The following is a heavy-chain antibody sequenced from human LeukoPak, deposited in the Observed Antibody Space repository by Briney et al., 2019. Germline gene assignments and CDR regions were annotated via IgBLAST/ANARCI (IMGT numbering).Heavy chain of an antibody. V-gene: IGHV4-4*01. CDR2: IYHTGST. J-gene: IGHJ3*02. Sequence: TLSLTCTVSGGSISSSHWWSWVRQPPGKGLEWIGEIYHTGSTNYNPSLRSRITISVDKSKNQFSLNLSSVTAADTALYSCARSGYGDYADAFDIWGQGTMVTVSS. CDR1: GGSISSSHW. CDR3: ARSGYGDYADAFDI. D-gene: IGHD4-17*01.